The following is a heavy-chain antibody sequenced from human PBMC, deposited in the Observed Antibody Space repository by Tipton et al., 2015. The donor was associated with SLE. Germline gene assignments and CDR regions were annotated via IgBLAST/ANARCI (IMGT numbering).Heavy chain of an antibody. Sequence: TLSLTCTVSGGSISSYYWSWIRQPPGKGLEWIGYIYTSGSTNYNPSLKSRVTISVDTSKNQFSLKLSSVTAADTAVYYCARLFPIVAWTGAFDYWGQGTLVTVSS. J-gene: IGHJ4*02. D-gene: IGHD2-21*01. CDR1: GGSISSYY. CDR3: ARLFPIVAWTGAFDY. V-gene: IGHV4-4*08. CDR2: IYTSGST.